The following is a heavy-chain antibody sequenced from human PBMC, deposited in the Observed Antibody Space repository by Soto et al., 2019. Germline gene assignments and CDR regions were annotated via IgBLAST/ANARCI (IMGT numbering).Heavy chain of an antibody. V-gene: IGHV1-24*01. CDR1: GYTLTELS. CDR2: FDPEDGET. D-gene: IGHD2-15*01. CDR3: ATRHLGYCSGGSCLSFDY. Sequence: ASVKVSCKVSGYTLTELSMHWVRQAPGKGLEWMGGFDPEDGETIYAQKFQGRVTMTEDTSTDTAYMELSSLRSEDTAVYYCATRHLGYCSGGSCLSFDYWGQGTLVTVSS. J-gene: IGHJ4*02.